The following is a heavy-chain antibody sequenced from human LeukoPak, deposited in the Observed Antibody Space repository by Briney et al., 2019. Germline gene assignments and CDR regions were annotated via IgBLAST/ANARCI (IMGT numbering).Heavy chain of an antibody. CDR1: GLTFSDYY. J-gene: IGHJ4*02. V-gene: IGHV3-11*01. CDR3: AKDPFYDFWSGYYPRDY. CDR2: ISSSGSTI. Sequence: PGGSLRLSCAASGLTFSDYYMSWIRQAPGKGLEWVSYISSSGSTIYYADSVKGRFTISRDNAKNSLYLQMNSLRAEDTAVYYCAKDPFYDFWSGYYPRDYWGQGTLVTVSS. D-gene: IGHD3-3*01.